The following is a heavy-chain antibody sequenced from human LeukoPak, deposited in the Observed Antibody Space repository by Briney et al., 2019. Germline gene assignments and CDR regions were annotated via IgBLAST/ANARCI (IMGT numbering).Heavy chain of an antibody. J-gene: IGHJ4*02. V-gene: IGHV3-23*01. CDR2: ISGSGGST. Sequence: GGSLRLSCAASGFTFSSYGMSWVRQAPGKGLEWASAISGSGGSTYYADSVKGRFTISRDNSKNTLYLQMNSLRAEDTAVYYCAKGGSSSWHFDCWGQGTLVTVSS. D-gene: IGHD6-13*01. CDR1: GFTFSSYG. CDR3: AKGGSSSWHFDC.